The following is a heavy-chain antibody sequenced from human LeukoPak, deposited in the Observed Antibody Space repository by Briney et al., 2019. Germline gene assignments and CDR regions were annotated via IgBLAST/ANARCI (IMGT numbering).Heavy chain of an antibody. CDR1: GGSISSYY. Sequence: PSETLSLTCTVSGGSISSYYWSWIRQPPGKGLEWIGYIYYSGSTNYNPSLKSRVTISVDTSKNQFSLKLSSVTAADTAVYYCARYSSGWTSPVGYWGQGTLVTVSS. CDR2: IYYSGST. D-gene: IGHD6-19*01. J-gene: IGHJ4*02. CDR3: ARYSSGWTSPVGY. V-gene: IGHV4-59*01.